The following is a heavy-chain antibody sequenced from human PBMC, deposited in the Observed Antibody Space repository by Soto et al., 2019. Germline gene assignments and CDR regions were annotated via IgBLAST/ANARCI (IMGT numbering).Heavy chain of an antibody. D-gene: IGHD3-22*01. CDR1: GYTFTDYY. V-gene: IGHV1-2*06. Sequence: QVQLVQSGAEVKKPGASVKVSCKASGYTFTDYYMHWVRQAPGQGLEWMGRINPNSGDTSFEPKFQGRVTMTRETSITTAYMELCRLRSDDTAVYYCARDWYYYDSSGYSKPVWYYYYGMDVWGQGTTVTVSS. CDR2: INPNSGDT. J-gene: IGHJ6*02. CDR3: ARDWYYYDSSGYSKPVWYYYYGMDV.